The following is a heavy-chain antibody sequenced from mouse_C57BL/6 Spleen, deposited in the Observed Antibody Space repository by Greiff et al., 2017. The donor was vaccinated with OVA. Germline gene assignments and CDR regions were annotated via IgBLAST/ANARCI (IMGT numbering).Heavy chain of an antibody. CDR1: GFTFSDYG. J-gene: IGHJ2*01. Sequence: EVMLVESGGGLVKPGGSLKLSCAASGFTFSDYGMHWVRQAPEKGLEWVAYISSGSSTIYYADTVKGRFTISRDNAKNTLFLQMTSLRSEDTAMYYCARRLGQGVDYWGQGTTLTVSS. CDR3: ARRLGQGVDY. CDR2: ISSGSSTI. D-gene: IGHD4-1*01. V-gene: IGHV5-17*01.